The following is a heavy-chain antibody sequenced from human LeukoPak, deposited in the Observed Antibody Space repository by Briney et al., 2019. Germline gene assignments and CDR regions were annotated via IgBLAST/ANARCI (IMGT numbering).Heavy chain of an antibody. J-gene: IGHJ4*02. CDR3: ARGAYYDILTGYYTLSYYFDY. CDR1: GGSFSGYY. CDR2: INHSGST. D-gene: IGHD3-9*01. V-gene: IGHV4-34*01. Sequence: SETLSLTCAVYGGSFSGYYWSWIRQPPGKGLEWIGEINHSGSTNYNPSLKSRVTISVDTSKNQFSLKLSSVTAADTAVYYCARGAYYDILTGYYTLSYYFDYRGQGTLVTVSS.